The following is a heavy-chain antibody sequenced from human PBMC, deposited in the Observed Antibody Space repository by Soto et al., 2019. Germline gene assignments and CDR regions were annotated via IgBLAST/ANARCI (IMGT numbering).Heavy chain of an antibody. CDR2: IYYSGST. J-gene: IGHJ6*02. V-gene: IGHV4-30-4*01. D-gene: IGHD3-10*01. CDR3: AREGGLLWFGELFPSYMDV. CDR1: GGSISSGDYC. Sequence: PSETLSLTCTVFGGSISSGDYCWSWIRQPPGKGLEWIGYIYYSGSTYYNPSLKSRVTISVDTSKNQFSLKLSSVTAADTAVYYCAREGGLLWFGELFPSYMDVWGQGTTVTVSS.